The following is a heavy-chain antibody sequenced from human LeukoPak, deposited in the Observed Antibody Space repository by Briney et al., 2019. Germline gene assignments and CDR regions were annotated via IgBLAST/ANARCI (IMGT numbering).Heavy chain of an antibody. Sequence: GGSLRLSCAASGFTFSSYWMSWVRQAPGKGLEWVANIKQDGSEKYYVDSVKGRFTISRDNSKNTLFLHMNSLRADDTAIYFCAKDTPRGYNYGYFDYWGQGTLVTVSS. J-gene: IGHJ4*02. V-gene: IGHV3-7*03. CDR3: AKDTPRGYNYGYFDY. CDR2: IKQDGSEK. CDR1: GFTFSSYW. D-gene: IGHD5-18*01.